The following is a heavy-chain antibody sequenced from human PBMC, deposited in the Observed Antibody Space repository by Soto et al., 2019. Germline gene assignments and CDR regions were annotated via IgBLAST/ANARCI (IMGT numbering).Heavy chain of an antibody. Sequence: ASVKVSCKASGYIFNSHAMHWVRQAPGQRLEWLGWINAGNGNTYYSQNFKDRVTFTRDTIATTVFMELTSLTSEDTVVYYCARDQSGIGYYVDWFDPWGQGTLVTVSS. D-gene: IGHD3-10*02. CDR2: INAGNGNT. CDR1: GYIFNSHA. J-gene: IGHJ5*02. CDR3: ARDQSGIGYYVDWFDP. V-gene: IGHV1-3*01.